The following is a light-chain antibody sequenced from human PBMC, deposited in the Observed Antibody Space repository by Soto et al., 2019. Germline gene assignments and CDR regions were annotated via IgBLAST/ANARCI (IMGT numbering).Light chain of an antibody. V-gene: IGKV1-5*03. J-gene: IGKJ5*01. Sequence: DIQMTQSPSTLSGSVRDRVTITYRASQTISSWLAWYQHKQGKAPKLLIYKASTLTSGVPSRFSGRGSGTEFTLTISSLQPDDFATYYCQQYNSYPITFGQGTRLEIK. CDR1: QTISSW. CDR2: KAS. CDR3: QQYNSYPIT.